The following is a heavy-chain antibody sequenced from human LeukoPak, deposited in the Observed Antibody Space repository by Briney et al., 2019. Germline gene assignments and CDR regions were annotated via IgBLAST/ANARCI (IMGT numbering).Heavy chain of an antibody. Sequence: WASVKVSCKASGYTFTGYYMHWVRQAPGQGLEWMGWINPNSGGTNYAQKFQGRVTMTRDTSISTAYMELSRLRSNDTAVYYCARGERGYSYGYLYWGQGTLVTVSS. D-gene: IGHD5-18*01. CDR2: INPNSGGT. J-gene: IGHJ4*02. CDR1: GYTFTGYY. V-gene: IGHV1-2*02. CDR3: ARGERGYSYGYLY.